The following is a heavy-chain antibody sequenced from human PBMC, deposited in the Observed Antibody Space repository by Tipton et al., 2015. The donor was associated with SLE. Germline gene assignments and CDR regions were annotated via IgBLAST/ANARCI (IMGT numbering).Heavy chain of an antibody. CDR2: IRYDGSNK. D-gene: IGHD2-15*01. Sequence: SLRLSCAASGFTFSSYGMHWVRQAPGKGLEWVAFIRYDGSNKYYADSLKGRFTISRDNSKNTLYLQMNGLRAEDTAVYYCAKDLHTSGLWGQGTLVTVSS. CDR3: AKDLHTSGL. CDR1: GFTFSSYG. V-gene: IGHV3-30*02. J-gene: IGHJ4*02.